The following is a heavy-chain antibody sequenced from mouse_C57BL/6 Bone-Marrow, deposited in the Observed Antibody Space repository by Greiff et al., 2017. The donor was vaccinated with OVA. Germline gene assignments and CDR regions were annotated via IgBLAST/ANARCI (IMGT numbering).Heavy chain of an antibody. Sequence: VQLQESGAELARPGASVKLSCKASGYTFTSYGISWVKQRTGQGLEWIGEIYPRSGNTYYNEKFKGKATLTADKSSSTAYMELRSLTSEDSAVYFCARSMGYSPFAYWGQGTLVTVSA. V-gene: IGHV1-81*01. D-gene: IGHD2-12*01. CDR2: IYPRSGNT. J-gene: IGHJ3*01. CDR1: GYTFTSYG. CDR3: ARSMGYSPFAY.